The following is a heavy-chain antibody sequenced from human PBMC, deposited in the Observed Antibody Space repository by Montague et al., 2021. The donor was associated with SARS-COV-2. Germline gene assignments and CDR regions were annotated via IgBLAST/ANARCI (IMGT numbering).Heavy chain of an antibody. D-gene: IGHD1-26*01. CDR2: IYTSGIT. J-gene: IGHJ6*02. V-gene: IGHV4-61*02. CDR1: GGSISSGSYY. Sequence: TLSLTCTVSGGSISSGSYYWSWIRQPAGKGLEWIGRIYTSGITNYNPSLKSRVTISVDTSKNQFSLKLSSVTAADTAVYYCAGDRVDRYSGSRTAYGMDVWGQGTTVTVSS. CDR3: AGDRVDRYSGSRTAYGMDV.